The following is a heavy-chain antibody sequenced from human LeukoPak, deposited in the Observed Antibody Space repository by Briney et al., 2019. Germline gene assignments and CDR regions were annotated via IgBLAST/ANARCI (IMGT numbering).Heavy chain of an antibody. CDR1: GFTFSSYG. V-gene: IGHV3-33*06. CDR2: IWYDGSNK. CDR3: AKNSRGPPLD. D-gene: IGHD2/OR15-2a*01. Sequence: GRSLRLSCAASGFTFSSYGMHWVRQAPGKGLEWVAVIWYDGSNKYYADSVKGRFTISRDNSKNTLYLQMNSLRAEATAVYYCAKNSRGPPLDWGQGTLVTASS. J-gene: IGHJ4*02.